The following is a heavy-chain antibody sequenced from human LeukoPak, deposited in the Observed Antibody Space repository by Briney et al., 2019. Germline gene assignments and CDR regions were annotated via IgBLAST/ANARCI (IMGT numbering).Heavy chain of an antibody. V-gene: IGHV4-59*01. CDR2: IYYSGST. CDR1: GGSISSYY. J-gene: IGHJ2*01. Sequence: SETLSLTCTVSGGSISSYYWSWIRQAPGKGLEWIGNIYYSGSTNYNPSLKSRVTVSVDTSKNQFSLKLSSVTAADTAVYYCARDKGPYWYFDLWGRGTLVTVSS. CDR3: ARDKGPYWYFDL.